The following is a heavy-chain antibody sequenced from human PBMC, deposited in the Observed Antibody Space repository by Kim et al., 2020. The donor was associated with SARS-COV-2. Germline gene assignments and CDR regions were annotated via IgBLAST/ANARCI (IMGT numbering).Heavy chain of an antibody. Sequence: THTTPSPKKRVTISIDTSKNQFSLKLSSVTAADTAVYYCARDRYGKPVDYWGQGTLVTVSS. CDR2: T. J-gene: IGHJ4*02. V-gene: IGHV4-59*01. D-gene: IGHD4-17*01. CDR3: ARDRYGKPVDY.